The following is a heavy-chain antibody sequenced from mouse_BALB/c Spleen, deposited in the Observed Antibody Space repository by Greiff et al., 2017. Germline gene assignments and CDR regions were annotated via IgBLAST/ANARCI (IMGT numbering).Heavy chain of an antibody. D-gene: IGHD2-12*01. V-gene: IGHV2-6-7*01. CDR3: ARGNDGAYYAMDY. J-gene: IGHJ4*01. CDR2: IWGDGST. Sequence: VQLKQSGPGLVAPSQSLSITCTVSGFSLTGYGVNWVRQPPGKGLEWLGMIWGDGSTDYNSALKSRLSISKDNSKSQVFLKMNSLQTDDTARYYCARGNDGAYYAMDYWGQGTSVTVSS. CDR1: GFSLTGYG.